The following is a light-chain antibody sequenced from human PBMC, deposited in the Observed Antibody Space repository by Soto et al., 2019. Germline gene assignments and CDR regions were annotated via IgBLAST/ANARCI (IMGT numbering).Light chain of an antibody. V-gene: IGLV2-14*03. Sequence: QSALTQPASVSGSPGQSITISCTGTSSDVGGYNYVSWYQQHPCKVPKLIIYDVSNRPSGVSDRFSGSKSGNTASLTISGLQAEDEADYYCSSYTASFTVVFGGGTKLTVL. CDR1: SSDVGGYNY. J-gene: IGLJ2*01. CDR2: DVS. CDR3: SSYTASFTVV.